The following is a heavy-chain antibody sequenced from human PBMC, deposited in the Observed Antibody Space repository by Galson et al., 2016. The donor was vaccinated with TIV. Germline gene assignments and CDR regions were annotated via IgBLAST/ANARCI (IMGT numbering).Heavy chain of an antibody. CDR2: VSGSADYS. Sequence: SLRLSCAVSGFTFSTYAMSWVRQAPGKGLEWVSAVSGSADYSYYADSVKGRFTISRDNSKNTLYLQMNSLKAEDTAVYFCANHEQGDSWGQGTLVTVSS. V-gene: IGHV3-23*01. CDR3: ANHEQGDS. CDR1: GFTFSTYA. J-gene: IGHJ4*02.